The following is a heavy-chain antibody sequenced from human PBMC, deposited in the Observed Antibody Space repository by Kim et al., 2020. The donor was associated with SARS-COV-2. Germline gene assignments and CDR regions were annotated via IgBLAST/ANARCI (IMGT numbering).Heavy chain of an antibody. Sequence: GGSLRLSCAASGFTFSSYSMNWVRQAPGKGLEWVSSISSSSSYIYYADSVKGRFTISRDNAKNSLYLQMNSLRAEDTAVYYCARLIAAAGIRCFDYWGQGTLVTVSS. D-gene: IGHD6-13*01. CDR2: ISSSSSYI. J-gene: IGHJ4*02. CDR3: ARLIAAAGIRCFDY. V-gene: IGHV3-21*01. CDR1: GFTFSSYS.